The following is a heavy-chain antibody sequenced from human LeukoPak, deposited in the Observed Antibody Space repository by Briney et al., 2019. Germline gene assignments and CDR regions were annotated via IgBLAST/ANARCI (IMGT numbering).Heavy chain of an antibody. CDR1: GFTFSSYG. CDR2: ISGSGGTT. CDR3: AKTNGYYSD. V-gene: IGHV3-23*01. J-gene: IGHJ4*02. D-gene: IGHD3-22*01. Sequence: GSLRLSCAASGFTFSSYGMNWVRQAPGKGLEWVSGISGSGGTTYYADSVKGRFTISRDNSKNSLSLQVSSLRAEDTAVYYCAKTNGYYSDWGQGTLVTVSS.